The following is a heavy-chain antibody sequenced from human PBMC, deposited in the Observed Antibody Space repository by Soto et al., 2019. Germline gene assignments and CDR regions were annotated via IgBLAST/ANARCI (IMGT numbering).Heavy chain of an antibody. CDR2: TYKGGSI. D-gene: IGHD3-22*01. CDR3: ARAYYDRSGYAVDP. J-gene: IGHJ5*02. V-gene: IGHV4-4*09. CDR1: GGSISNDY. Sequence: QVHLQESGPGLVKPSETLSLTCRVSGGSISNDYWTWIRQPPGKGLEWIGYTYKGGSINYNPSLKSRVTSSVDTSNHQFSLKLSSVTAADTAVYYCARAYYDRSGYAVDPWGQGTLVTVSS.